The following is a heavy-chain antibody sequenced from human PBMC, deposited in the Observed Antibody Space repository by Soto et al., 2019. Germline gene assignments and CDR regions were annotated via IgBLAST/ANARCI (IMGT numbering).Heavy chain of an antibody. CDR1: GFSFSTGGVG. D-gene: IGHD6-6*01. J-gene: IGHJ3*02. CDR3: ADSLVDIGAFDM. Sequence: QITLKESGTTLVKPTQTLTLTCTFSGFSFSTGGVGVGWARQPPGKTLEWLALIYWDDDKRYSPYLKSRLTITKDTSKNQVVLTMNNVEPVDTATYYCADSLVDIGAFDMWGQGTVVTVSS. CDR2: IYWDDDK. V-gene: IGHV2-5*02.